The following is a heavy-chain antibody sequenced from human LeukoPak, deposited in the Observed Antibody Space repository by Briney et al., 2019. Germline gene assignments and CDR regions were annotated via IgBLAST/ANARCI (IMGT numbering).Heavy chain of an antibody. CDR3: ARPSQYYGSGSYPFDY. CDR1: GFTFSSYG. CDR2: IWYDGSNK. V-gene: IGHV3-33*01. D-gene: IGHD3-10*01. Sequence: GGPLRLSCAASGFTFSSYGMHWVRQAPGKGLEWVAVIWYDGSNKYYADSVKGRFTISRDNSKNTLYLQMNSLRAEDTAVYYCARPSQYYGSGSYPFDYWGQGTLVTVSS. J-gene: IGHJ4*02.